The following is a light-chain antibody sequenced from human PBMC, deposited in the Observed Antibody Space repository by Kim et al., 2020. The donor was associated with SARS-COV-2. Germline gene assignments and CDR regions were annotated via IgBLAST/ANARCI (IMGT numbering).Light chain of an antibody. CDR1: RIEFGAYNY. Sequence: PVQAATYPCPGTRIEFGAYNYPSWYRHHPGQAPNLTIYHVTKRPSGVPDRFSVSMSGNTPSLTVSGLQAEYEADYSCTTHANNNYVFGTGTKVTVL. CDR3: TTHANNNYV. CDR2: HVT. J-gene: IGLJ1*01. V-gene: IGLV2-8*01.